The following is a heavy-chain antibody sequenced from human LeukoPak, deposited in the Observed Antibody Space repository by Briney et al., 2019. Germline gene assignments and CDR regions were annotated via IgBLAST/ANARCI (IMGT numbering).Heavy chain of an antibody. Sequence: NSGGAVYGQNFRDRVTVTRDTSVSTAYMELSRLRSDDTAVYYCAIENYYDSSGYSKAFDYWGQGTLVTVSS. D-gene: IGHD3-22*01. V-gene: IGHV1-2*02. CDR3: AIENYYDSSGYSKAFDY. J-gene: IGHJ4*02. CDR2: NSGGA.